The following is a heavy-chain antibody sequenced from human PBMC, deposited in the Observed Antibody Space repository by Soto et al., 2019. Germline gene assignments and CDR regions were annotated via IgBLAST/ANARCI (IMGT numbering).Heavy chain of an antibody. J-gene: IGHJ6*03. CDR2: ISYDGSNK. CDR3: AKDDEYQLLGYYYYYMDV. D-gene: IGHD2-2*01. CDR1: GFTFSSYG. V-gene: IGHV3-30*18. Sequence: GGSLRLSCAASGFTFSSYGMHWVRQAPGKGLEWVAVISYDGSNKYYADSVKGRFTISRDNSKNTLYLQMNSLRAEDTAVYYCAKDDEYQLLGYYYYYMDVWGKGTTVTVSS.